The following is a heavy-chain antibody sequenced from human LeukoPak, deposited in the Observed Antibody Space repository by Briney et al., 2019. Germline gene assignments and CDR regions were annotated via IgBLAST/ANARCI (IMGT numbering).Heavy chain of an antibody. CDR2: ISGSGGST. CDR1: GFTFSSYA. CDR3: ATKTAPGYSSSWYREYYFDY. V-gene: IGHV3-23*01. J-gene: IGHJ4*02. D-gene: IGHD6-13*01. Sequence: GGSLRLSCAASGFTFSSYAMSWVRQAPGKGLEWVSGISGSGGSTYYADSVKGRFTISRDNSKNTLYLQMNSLRAEDTAVYYCATKTAPGYSSSWYREYYFDYWGQGTLVTVSS.